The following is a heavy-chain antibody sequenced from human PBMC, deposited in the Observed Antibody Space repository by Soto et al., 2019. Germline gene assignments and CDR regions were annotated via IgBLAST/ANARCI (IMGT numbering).Heavy chain of an antibody. CDR1: GGTFSSYA. V-gene: IGHV1-69*06. CDR3: ARDNKYYDFWSGYFLDY. D-gene: IGHD3-3*01. J-gene: IGHJ4*02. CDR2: IIPIFGTA. Sequence: SVKVSCKASGGTFSSYAISWVRQAPGQGLEWMGGIIPIFGTANYAQKFQGRVTITADKSTSTAYMELSSLRSEDTAVYYCARDNKYYDFWSGYFLDYWGQGTLVTVSS.